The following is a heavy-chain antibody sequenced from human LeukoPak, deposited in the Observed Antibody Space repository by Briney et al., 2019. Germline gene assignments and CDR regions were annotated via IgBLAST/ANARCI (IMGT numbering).Heavy chain of an antibody. J-gene: IGHJ1*01. V-gene: IGHV3-20*04. CDR2: INWNGGST. D-gene: IGHD5-24*01. CDR1: GYTFDDYG. Sequence: RPGGSLRLPCAGSGYTFDDYGMRWVRQAPGKGLEWVAGINWNGGSTGYAASVKGRCTISRDNAKNALYLEMNSLRAEGTAFYYCVRLGRDGCTYGAAYWGQGTLVTVSS. CDR3: VRLGRDGCTYGAAY.